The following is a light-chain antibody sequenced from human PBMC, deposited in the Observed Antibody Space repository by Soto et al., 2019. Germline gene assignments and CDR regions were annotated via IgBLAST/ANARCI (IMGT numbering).Light chain of an antibody. CDR2: DTS. CDR1: QGIGDT. V-gene: IGKV3-20*01. Sequence: EVVMRQSPATLSVSPGEGATLSCRASQGIGDTLAWYQHKPGQTPRLLIYDTSIRATGIPDRFRGSGSGTDFTLTISRLEPEDFAVHYCQQYGSSPLYTFGQGTKVDIK. CDR3: QQYGSSPLYT. J-gene: IGKJ2*01.